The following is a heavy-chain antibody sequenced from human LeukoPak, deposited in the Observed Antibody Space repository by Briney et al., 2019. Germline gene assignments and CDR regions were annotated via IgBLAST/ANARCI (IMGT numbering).Heavy chain of an antibody. J-gene: IGHJ3*02. D-gene: IGHD3-9*01. V-gene: IGHV3-21*01. CDR2: ISSSGTYV. CDR1: GFTFSSYS. Sequence: GGSLRLSCAASGFTFSSYSMNWVRQAPGKGLDWVSSISSSGTYVYYADSVKGRFTISRDNAKNSLSLQMNSLRADDAAVYYCVRASSKQLAGYLPDGFDIWGQGTMVTVSS. CDR3: VRASSKQLAGYLPDGFDI.